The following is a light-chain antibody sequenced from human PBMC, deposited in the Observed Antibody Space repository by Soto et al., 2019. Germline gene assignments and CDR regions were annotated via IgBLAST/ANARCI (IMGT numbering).Light chain of an antibody. J-gene: IGLJ2*01. CDR3: AAWDDSLSDVV. V-gene: IGLV1-47*02. CDR1: SSNIGSNY. CDR2: SNN. Sequence: QSVLTQPPSASGTPGQRVTISCSGSSSNIGSNYVYWYQQLPGTAPKLLIYSNNQRPSGVPDRFSGSKSGTSASLAISGLRSEDEADYYCAAWDDSLSDVVFGRGTKLTVL.